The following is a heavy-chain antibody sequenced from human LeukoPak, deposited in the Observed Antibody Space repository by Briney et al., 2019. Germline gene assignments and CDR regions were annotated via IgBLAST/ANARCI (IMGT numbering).Heavy chain of an antibody. CDR2: IYWNDDK. V-gene: IGHV2-5*01. J-gene: IGHJ4*02. D-gene: IGHD6-19*01. CDR3: ARIRYSVAGTWGFDY. Sequence: SGPTLVNPTQTLTLTCIFSRFSLSTSGVGVGWIRQPPGKALEWLALIYWNDDKRYSPSLKSRLTITKDTPKNQVVLTMTNMDPVDTATYYCARIRYSVAGTWGFDYWGQGTLVTVSS. CDR1: RFSLSTSGVG.